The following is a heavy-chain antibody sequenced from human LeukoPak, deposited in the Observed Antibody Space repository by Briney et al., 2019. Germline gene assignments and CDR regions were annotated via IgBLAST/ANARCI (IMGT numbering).Heavy chain of an antibody. D-gene: IGHD3-10*01. CDR2: ISFDGGNQ. CDR1: GFTFSNSG. Sequence: GGSLRLSCVASGFTFSNSGMHWVRQAPGKGLEWVSHISFDGGNQYYVDSVKGRFTISRDNSKNTLYLQMNSLRPEDTAIYYCAQDLSYGSFQFDHWGQGALVTVSS. CDR3: AQDLSYGSFQFDH. V-gene: IGHV3-30*18. J-gene: IGHJ4*02.